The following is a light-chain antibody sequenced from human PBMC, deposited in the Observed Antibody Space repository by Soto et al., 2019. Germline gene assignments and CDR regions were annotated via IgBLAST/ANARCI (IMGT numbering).Light chain of an antibody. Sequence: EILMTQSPVTLSVSPGERATLSCRASQSVSSNLAWYQQKPGQAPSLLIYGASSRATGIPDRFSGSGSGTEFTLTISSLQSEDFAVYYCQQYNKWPVTFGGGTKVDIK. J-gene: IGKJ4*01. CDR3: QQYNKWPVT. V-gene: IGKV3D-15*01. CDR1: QSVSSN. CDR2: GAS.